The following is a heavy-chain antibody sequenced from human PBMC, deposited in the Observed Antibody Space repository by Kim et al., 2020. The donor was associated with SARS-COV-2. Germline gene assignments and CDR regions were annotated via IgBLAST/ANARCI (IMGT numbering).Heavy chain of an antibody. CDR3: ARALQQLVPSWFDP. Sequence: ADSVKGRFTISRDNSKNTLYLQMNSLRAEDTAVYYCARALQQLVPSWFDPWGQGTLVTVSS. D-gene: IGHD6-13*01. V-gene: IGHV3-33*01. J-gene: IGHJ5*02.